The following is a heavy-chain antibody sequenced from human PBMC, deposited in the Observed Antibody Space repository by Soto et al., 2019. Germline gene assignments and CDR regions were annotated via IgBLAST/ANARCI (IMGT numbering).Heavy chain of an antibody. D-gene: IGHD6-19*01. V-gene: IGHV3-15*01. CDR3: TTGQVAGTRDY. CDR1: GFTFSNAW. J-gene: IGHJ4*02. CDR2: IKSKTDGGTT. Sequence: EVQLVESGGGLVKPGGSLRLSCAASGFTFSNAWMSWVRQPPGKGLEWVGRIKSKTDGGTTDYGAPVKGRFIISRDDSKNMVYLQMNSLKTEDTAMYYCTTGQVAGTRDYWGQGTLVTVSA.